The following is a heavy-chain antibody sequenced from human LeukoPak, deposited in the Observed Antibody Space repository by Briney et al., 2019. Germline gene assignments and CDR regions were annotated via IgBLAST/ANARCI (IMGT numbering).Heavy chain of an antibody. Sequence: RSSETLSLTCTVSGGSISSSSYYWGWIRQPPGKGLEWIGGIYYSGSTYYNPSLKSRVTISVDTSKNQFSLKLSSVTAADTAVYYCARVADGYNYYYYYYYMDVWGKGTTVTISS. CDR1: GGSISSSSYY. CDR2: IYYSGST. V-gene: IGHV4-39*07. D-gene: IGHD5-24*01. CDR3: ARVADGYNYYYYYYYMDV. J-gene: IGHJ6*03.